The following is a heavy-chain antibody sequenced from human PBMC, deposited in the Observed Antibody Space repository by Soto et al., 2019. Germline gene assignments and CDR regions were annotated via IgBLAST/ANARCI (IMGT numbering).Heavy chain of an antibody. CDR1: GGSISNYY. J-gene: IGHJ4*02. CDR2: IDTSGST. CDR3: ARGGQDFWSGPFDY. D-gene: IGHD3-3*01. V-gene: IGHV4-4*07. Sequence: PDARSHTCTGSGGSISNYYCNWIRQPAGKGLEWIGRIDTSGSTNYNPSLKSRVTMSVDTSKQEFSLKLSSVTAADTALYYCARGGQDFWSGPFDYWGRGALVTVSS.